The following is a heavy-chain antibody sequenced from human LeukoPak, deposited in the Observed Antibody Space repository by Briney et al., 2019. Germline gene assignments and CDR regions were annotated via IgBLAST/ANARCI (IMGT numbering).Heavy chain of an antibody. V-gene: IGHV4-39*01. CDR3: ARHQLRDGYNWIDAFDI. CDR1: GGSISSSSYY. D-gene: IGHD5-24*01. CDR2: IYYSGST. Sequence: SETLSLTCTVSGGSISSSSYYWGWIRQPPGKGLEWIGSIYYSGSTYYNPSLKSRVTISVDTSKNQFSLKLSSVTAADTAVYYCARHQLRDGYNWIDAFDIWGQGTMVTVFS. J-gene: IGHJ3*02.